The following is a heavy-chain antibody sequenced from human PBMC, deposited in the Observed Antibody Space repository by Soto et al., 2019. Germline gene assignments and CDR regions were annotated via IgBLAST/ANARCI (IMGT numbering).Heavy chain of an antibody. J-gene: IGHJ4*02. CDR3: ARDVYCSGGSSYPYYFDY. D-gene: IGHD2-15*01. CDR1: GFTFSSYG. CDR2: IWYDGSNK. V-gene: IGHV3-33*01. Sequence: QVQLVASGGGVDQPGRSLRLSCAASGFTFSSYGMHWVRQAPGKGLEWGAVIWYDGSNKYYADSVKGRFTISRDNSKNTLYLQMNSRRAEDTAVYYCARDVYCSGGSSYPYYFDYWGQGTLVTVSP.